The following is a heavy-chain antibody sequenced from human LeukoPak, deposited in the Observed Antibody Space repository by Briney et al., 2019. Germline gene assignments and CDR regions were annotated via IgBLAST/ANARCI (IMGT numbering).Heavy chain of an antibody. V-gene: IGHV3-53*05. J-gene: IGHJ1*01. D-gene: IGHD6-6*01. CDR2: TYTGGNS. CDR3: ARAGLEYSSFEYFQH. CDR1: GFTVSSIH. Sequence: PGGSLRLSCAASGFTVSSIHMVWVRQAPGKGLEWVSVTYTGGNSYYADSVKGRFIISRDISKNTLYLQMNSLRAEDTAVYYCARAGLEYSSFEYFQHWGQGTLVTVSS.